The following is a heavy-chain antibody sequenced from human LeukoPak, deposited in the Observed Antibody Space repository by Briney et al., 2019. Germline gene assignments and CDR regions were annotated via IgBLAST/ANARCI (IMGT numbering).Heavy chain of an antibody. V-gene: IGHV4-61*01. Sequence: SETLSLTCTVSGGSVSSGSYYWSWIRQPPGKGLEWIGYIYYSGSTNYNPSLKSRVTISVDTSKNQFSLKLSSVTAADTAVYYCARDHSGYYRYYYYYGMDVWGQGTTVIVSS. J-gene: IGHJ6*02. CDR3: ARDHSGYYRYYYYYGMDV. CDR2: IYYSGST. D-gene: IGHD3-22*01. CDR1: GGSVSSGSYY.